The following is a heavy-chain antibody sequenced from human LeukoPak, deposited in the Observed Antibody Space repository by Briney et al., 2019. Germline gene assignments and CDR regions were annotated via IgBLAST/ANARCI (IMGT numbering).Heavy chain of an antibody. Sequence: SETLSLTCTVSGGSISSYYWSWIRQPPGKGLEWIGYIYYSGSTNYNPSLKSRVTISVDTSKNQFSLTLSSVTVADTAVYYCARVGEVTRDFDYWGQGTLVTVSS. V-gene: IGHV4-59*12. CDR3: ARVGEVTRDFDY. CDR2: IYYSGST. CDR1: GGSISSYY. D-gene: IGHD3-16*01. J-gene: IGHJ4*02.